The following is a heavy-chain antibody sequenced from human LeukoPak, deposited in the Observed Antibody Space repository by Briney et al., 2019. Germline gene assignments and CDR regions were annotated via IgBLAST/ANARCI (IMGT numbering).Heavy chain of an antibody. D-gene: IGHD6-13*01. CDR1: GYTFTGYY. J-gene: IGHJ5*02. CDR3: TRARTAAAGTRRGYNWFDP. CDR2: INPNNGAT. Sequence: GASVKVSCKASGYTFTGYYMHWVRQAPGQGLEWMVRINPNNGATNYAQKLQGRVTITGDTSISTAYMELSSLRSDDTAVYYCTRARTAAAGTRRGYNWFDPWGQGTLVTVSS. V-gene: IGHV1-2*06.